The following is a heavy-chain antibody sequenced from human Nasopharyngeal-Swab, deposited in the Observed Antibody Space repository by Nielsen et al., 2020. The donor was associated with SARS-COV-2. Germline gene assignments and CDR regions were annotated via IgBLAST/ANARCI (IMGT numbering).Heavy chain of an antibody. CDR3: ARGRETYYDVLTGYPYGAFEI. CDR2: IYYSWST. CDR1: GGSISSYY. J-gene: IGHJ3*02. Sequence: SATLSLTFTVSGGSISSYYWSWIRQPPGKVLEWIGYIYYSWSTNYNPSLKSRVTISVDTSKNQFSLKLSSVTAADTAVYHCARGRETYYDVLTGYPYGAFEIWGQGTMVTVSS. V-gene: IGHV4-59*13. D-gene: IGHD3-9*01.